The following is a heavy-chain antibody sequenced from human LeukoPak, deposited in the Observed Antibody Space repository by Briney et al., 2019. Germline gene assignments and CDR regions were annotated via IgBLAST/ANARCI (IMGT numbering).Heavy chain of an antibody. V-gene: IGHV1-18*04. CDR2: ISTYNDYT. Sequence: ASVKVSCKASGYIYTSYAISWVRQAPGQGLEWMGWISTYNDYTNYAQKLQGRVTMTTDTSTSTAYMELRSLRSDDTAVYYCARVRDSTIYLPYYFDYWGQGTLVTVSS. CDR1: GYIYTSYA. CDR3: ARVRDSTIYLPYYFDY. D-gene: IGHD2/OR15-2a*01. J-gene: IGHJ4*02.